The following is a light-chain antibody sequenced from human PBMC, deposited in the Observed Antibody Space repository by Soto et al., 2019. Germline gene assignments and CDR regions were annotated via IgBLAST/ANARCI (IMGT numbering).Light chain of an antibody. CDR3: QRYGTSLTWT. Sequence: EIGLKQSPGTLSLSKGERATLSCRASQSISSGYLAWYQQKPGQAPRLLIYGASSRATGIPDRFSGSGSETDFTLTISRLEPEDFAVYYCQRYGTSLTWTFGQGTKVDIK. J-gene: IGKJ1*01. V-gene: IGKV3-20*01. CDR2: GAS. CDR1: QSISSGY.